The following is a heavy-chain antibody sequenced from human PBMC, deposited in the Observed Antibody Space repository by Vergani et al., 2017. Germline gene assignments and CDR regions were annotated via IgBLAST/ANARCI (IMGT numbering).Heavy chain of an antibody. CDR1: GFTFSSYA. D-gene: IGHD1-7*01. V-gene: IGHV3-23*01. Sequence: EVQLLESGGGLVQPGGSLRLSCAASGFTFSSYAMSWVRQAPGKGLEWVSAISGSGGSTYSADSVKGRFTISRDNSKNTLYLQMNSLRAEDTAVYYFAKDLGNWNFHGMYVWGQGTTVTVSS. CDR3: AKDLGNWNFHGMYV. J-gene: IGHJ6*02. CDR2: ISGSGGST.